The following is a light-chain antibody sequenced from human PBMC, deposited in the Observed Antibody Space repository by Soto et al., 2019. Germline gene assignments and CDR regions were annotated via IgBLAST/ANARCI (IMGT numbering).Light chain of an antibody. J-gene: IGKJ1*01. Sequence: EVVLTQSPGTLSLSPGERATLSCRASQSVSSNYLAWYQQKPGQAPRLLIYGAFTRATGIPDRFSGSGSGTDFTLTISRLEPEDFAVYYCQQYGSSPQRTFGQGTKVEIK. CDR3: QQYGSSPQRT. CDR2: GAF. CDR1: QSVSSNY. V-gene: IGKV3-20*01.